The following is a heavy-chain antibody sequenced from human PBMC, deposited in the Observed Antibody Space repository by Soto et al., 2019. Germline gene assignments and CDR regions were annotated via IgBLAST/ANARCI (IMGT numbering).Heavy chain of an antibody. CDR2: IYYSGST. J-gene: IGHJ4*02. V-gene: IGHV4-30-4*01. D-gene: IGHD1-26*01. Sequence: SETVSLTCTVSGGSISSGDYYWSWIRQPPGKGLEWIGYIYYSGSTYYNASLKSRVTISGDTSKNQFSLNLSSVTAADTAVYSCASSGRYHGVGYWGQGTLVTVSS. CDR1: GGSISSGDYY. CDR3: ASSGRYHGVGY.